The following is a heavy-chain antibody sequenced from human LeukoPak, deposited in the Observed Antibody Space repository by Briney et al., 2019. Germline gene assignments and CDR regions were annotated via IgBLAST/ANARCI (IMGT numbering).Heavy chain of an antibody. CDR1: GYTFTDYY. CDR3: ARAFLPSELMVRGAGPYYYYYMDV. Sequence: ASVKVSCKASGYTFTDYYMHWVQQAPGKGLEWMGRVDPADGEAAYAEKFQGRVTITADPSRDTAYMELASLRSEDTAMYYCARAFLPSELMVRGAGPYYYYYMDVWGKGTTVTVSS. D-gene: IGHD3-10*01. V-gene: IGHV1-69-2*01. CDR2: VDPADGEA. J-gene: IGHJ6*03.